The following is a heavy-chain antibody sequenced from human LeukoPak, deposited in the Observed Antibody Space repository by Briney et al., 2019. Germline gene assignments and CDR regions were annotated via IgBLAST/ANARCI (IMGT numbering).Heavy chain of an antibody. Sequence: ASVKVSCKASGGTFSSYGISWVRQAPGQGLEWMGWISAYNGNTNYAQKLQGRVTMTTDTSTSTAYMELRSLRSDDTAVYYCARDSAQQLVRYGMDVWGQGTTVTVSS. D-gene: IGHD6-13*01. CDR3: ARDSAQQLVRYGMDV. CDR2: ISAYNGNT. J-gene: IGHJ6*02. CDR1: GGTFSSYG. V-gene: IGHV1-18*01.